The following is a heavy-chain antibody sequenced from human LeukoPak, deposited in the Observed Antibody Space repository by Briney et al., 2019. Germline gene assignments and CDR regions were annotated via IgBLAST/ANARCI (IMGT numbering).Heavy chain of an antibody. CDR3: AKESGENYYYYMDV. J-gene: IGHJ6*03. CDR2: ISVSGGRT. V-gene: IGHV3-23*01. Sequence: GGSLRLSCAASGFTFDNYGMSWVRQAPGKGLEWVSSISVSGGRTFYADSVKGRFTISRDNSKNTLYLQMNSLRAEDTAVYYCAKESGENYYYYMDVWGKGTTVTVSS. CDR1: GFTFDNYG.